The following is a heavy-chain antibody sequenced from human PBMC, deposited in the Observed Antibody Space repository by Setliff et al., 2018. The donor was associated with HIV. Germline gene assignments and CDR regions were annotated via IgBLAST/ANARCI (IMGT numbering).Heavy chain of an antibody. J-gene: IGHJ4*03. CDR3: ARSRIAAAGTPHYFDY. Sequence: SVKVSCKASGGIFSRFAFSWVRQAPGQGLEWMGGIIPIFGTPNYAQKFQGRVTITTDESTNTAYMELSSLRSEDTAVYHCARSRIAAAGTPHYFDYWGQGTQVTVSS. V-gene: IGHV1-69*05. CDR1: GGIFSRFA. CDR2: IIPIFGTP. D-gene: IGHD6-13*01.